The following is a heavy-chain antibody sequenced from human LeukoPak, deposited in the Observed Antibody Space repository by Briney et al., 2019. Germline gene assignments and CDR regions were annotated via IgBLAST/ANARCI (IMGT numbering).Heavy chain of an antibody. J-gene: IGHJ6*03. CDR1: GGSISSYY. D-gene: IGHD3-22*01. CDR3: ARGIRAITMIVVVSYYYYYYMDV. V-gene: IGHV4-59*01. Sequence: SETLSLTCTVSGGSISSYYWSWIRQPPGKGLEWIGYIYYSGSTNYNPSLKSRVIISVDTSKNQFSLKLSSVTAADTAVYYCARGIRAITMIVVVSYYYYYYMDVWGKGTTVTISS. CDR2: IYYSGST.